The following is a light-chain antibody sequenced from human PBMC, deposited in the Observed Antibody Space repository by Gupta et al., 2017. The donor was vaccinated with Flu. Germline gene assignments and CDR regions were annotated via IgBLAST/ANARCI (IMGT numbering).Light chain of an antibody. J-gene: IGLJ2*01. CDR2: EDG. Sequence: SYELTQPPSVSVSPGQTASITCSGDKLGDKYVCWYQQKPGQSPVVVIYEDGKRPSGIPERFSGTNSGNTATLNISGTQAIEEADYYCQEWKSSAGVFGGGTKLTIL. CDR3: QEWKSSAGV. CDR1: KLGDKY. V-gene: IGLV3-1*01.